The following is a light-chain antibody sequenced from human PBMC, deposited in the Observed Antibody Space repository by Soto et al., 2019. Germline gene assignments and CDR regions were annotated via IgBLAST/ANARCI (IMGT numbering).Light chain of an antibody. J-gene: IGKJ1*01. CDR1: QSVSSSF. CDR3: QQYGSSPRT. Sequence: EIVLTQSPCTLSLAPGEGATLSCTASQSVSSSFLAWYQQKPGQAPRLLIYGASSRATGIPDRFTGSGSGTDFTLTISRLEPEDFAVYYCQQYGSSPRTFGQGTKVDIK. V-gene: IGKV3-20*01. CDR2: GAS.